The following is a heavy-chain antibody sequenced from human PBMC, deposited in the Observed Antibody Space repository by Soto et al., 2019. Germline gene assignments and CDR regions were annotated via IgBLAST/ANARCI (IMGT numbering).Heavy chain of an antibody. D-gene: IGHD1-26*01. CDR3: ARGREKARHYLDF. V-gene: IGHV1-69*01. Sequence: QVQLVQSGAEVKKPGSSVKVSCKASGGIFSNYAISWVRQAPGQGLEWMGGIIPVFGTANYAQKFQGRVTIAAEDSTNAAYMGVSSLRSEDVAVYYCARGREKARHYLDFWGQGNLVTVSS. CDR1: GGIFSNYA. CDR2: IIPVFGTA. J-gene: IGHJ4*02.